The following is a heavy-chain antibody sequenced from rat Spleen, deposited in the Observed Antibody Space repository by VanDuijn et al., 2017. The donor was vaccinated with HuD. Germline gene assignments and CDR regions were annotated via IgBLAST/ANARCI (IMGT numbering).Heavy chain of an antibody. CDR3: ARENWINTVATPFDY. D-gene: IGHD1-3*01. CDR1: GYSITSSYR. Sequence: EVQLQESGPGLVKPSQSLSLTCSVTGYSITSSYRWNWIRKFPGNKLEWLGYINNAGSTNYNPSLKSRISITRDTSKNQFFLQVNSVTTEDTATYYCARENWINTVATPFDYWGQGVMVTVSS. V-gene: IGHV3-3*01. J-gene: IGHJ2*01. CDR2: INNAGST.